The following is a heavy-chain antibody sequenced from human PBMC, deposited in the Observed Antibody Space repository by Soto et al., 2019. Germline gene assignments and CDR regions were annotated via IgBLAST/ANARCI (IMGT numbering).Heavy chain of an antibody. J-gene: IGHJ4*02. CDR3: ARSESYYDSRGSSDY. CDR1: GYTFTDYY. Sequence: EASVKVSCKASGYTFTDYYIYCLRQAPGAGREWMGWINPTNGDTNYAQKFLGRVTMTRDSSTITASLELSRLRSAAKAITHCARSESYYDSRGSSDYWGQGTLVTVSS. D-gene: IGHD3-22*01. CDR2: INPTNGDT. V-gene: IGHV1-2*02.